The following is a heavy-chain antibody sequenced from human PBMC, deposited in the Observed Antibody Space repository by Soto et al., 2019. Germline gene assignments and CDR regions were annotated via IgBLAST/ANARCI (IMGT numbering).Heavy chain of an antibody. J-gene: IGHJ4*02. CDR3: AHRDYCDYVSSFDY. D-gene: IGHD4-17*01. CDR2: IYWDDDK. CDR1: GFSLSTSGVG. Sequence: QITLKESGPTLVKPTQTLTLTCTFSGFSLSTSGVGVGWIRQPPGKALEWLALIYWDDDKRYSPSLKSRLTIAKDTSKNQVVLTMTNMDPVDTATYYCAHRDYCDYVSSFDYWGQGTLVTVSS. V-gene: IGHV2-5*02.